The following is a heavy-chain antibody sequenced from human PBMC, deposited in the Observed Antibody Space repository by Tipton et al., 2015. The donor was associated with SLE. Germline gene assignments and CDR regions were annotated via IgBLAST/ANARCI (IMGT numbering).Heavy chain of an antibody. D-gene: IGHD5-12*01. Sequence: LRLSCTVSGGSISRNGYYWNWIRQPPGKGLEWIGYVFYSGSTTYNPSFRGRVTMSVDTSKIQFSLRLNSVTAADTAIYYCARAEYSAYDVPQFDLWGQGALVTVSS. CDR2: VFYSGST. CDR1: GGSISRNGYY. J-gene: IGHJ4*02. V-gene: IGHV4-61*08. CDR3: ARAEYSAYDVPQFDL.